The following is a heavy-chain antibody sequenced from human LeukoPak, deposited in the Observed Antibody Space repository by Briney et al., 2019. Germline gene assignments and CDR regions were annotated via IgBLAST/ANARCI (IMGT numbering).Heavy chain of an antibody. D-gene: IGHD1-20*01. V-gene: IGHV3-23*01. CDR3: ARDNWIEAHYFDY. CDR2: ISGSGGNT. CDR1: GFSFSGFG. Sequence: PGGSLRLSCAASGFSFSGFGMSWVRQAPGKGLEWVSAISGSGGNTYYADSVKGRFTISRDNSKNTLYLQMNSLRAEDTAVYYCARDNWIEAHYFDYWGQGTLVTVSS. J-gene: IGHJ4*02.